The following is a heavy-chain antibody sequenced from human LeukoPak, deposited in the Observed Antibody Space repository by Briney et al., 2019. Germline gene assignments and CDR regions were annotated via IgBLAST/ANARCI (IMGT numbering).Heavy chain of an antibody. CDR3: ARDLGDFWSGYHR. Sequence: NPGGSLRLSCAASGFTFSSYSMNWVRQAPGKGLEWVSPISSSSSYIYYADSVKGRFTISRDNAKNSLYLQMNSLRAEDTAVYYCARDLGDFWSGYHRWGQGTMVTVSS. CDR2: ISSSSSYI. V-gene: IGHV3-21*01. CDR1: GFTFSSYS. J-gene: IGHJ3*01. D-gene: IGHD3-3*01.